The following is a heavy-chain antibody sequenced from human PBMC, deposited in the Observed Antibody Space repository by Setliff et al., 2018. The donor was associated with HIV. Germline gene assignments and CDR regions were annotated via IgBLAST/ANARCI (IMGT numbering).Heavy chain of an antibody. CDR3: ARHSFPFGGKGVDY. V-gene: IGHV4-38-2*01. CDR1: GYSINSGYY. D-gene: IGHD2-15*01. Sequence: SETLSLTCAVSGYSINSGYYWGWIRQPPGKGLEWIGTIYHSGSTYYSPSLKSRVTISVDMSKNQFSLRLSSVTAADTAVYYCARHSFPFGGKGVDYWGQGTLVTVSS. CDR2: IYHSGST. J-gene: IGHJ4*02.